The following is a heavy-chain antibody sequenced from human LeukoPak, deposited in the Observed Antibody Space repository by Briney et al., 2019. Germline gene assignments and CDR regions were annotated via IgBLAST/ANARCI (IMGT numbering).Heavy chain of an antibody. V-gene: IGHV3-74*01. J-gene: IGHJ4*02. CDR3: VVGGSPGY. CDR1: GLAFSAYK. Sequence: GGSLRLSCAASGLAFSAYKMHWVRQAPRKGLVWVSRISTDGYTTDYADFVQGRFTASRDNTKNAWSLEMNSLRAEDTAVYYCVVGGSPGYWGQGTLVTVSS. D-gene: IGHD2-15*01. CDR2: ISTDGYTT.